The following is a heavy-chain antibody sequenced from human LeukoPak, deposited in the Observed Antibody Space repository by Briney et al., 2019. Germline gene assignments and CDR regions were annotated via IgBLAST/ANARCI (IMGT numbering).Heavy chain of an antibody. CDR1: GGSISSGGYY. Sequence: PSQTLSLTCTVSGGSISSGGYYWSWIRQPPGKGLEWIGEINHSGSTNYNPSLKSRVTISVDTSKNQFSLKLSSVTAADTAVYYCARDTAMVKPSFDYWGQGTLVTVSS. CDR3: ARDTAMVKPSFDY. CDR2: INHSGST. J-gene: IGHJ4*02. V-gene: IGHV4-30-2*01. D-gene: IGHD5-18*01.